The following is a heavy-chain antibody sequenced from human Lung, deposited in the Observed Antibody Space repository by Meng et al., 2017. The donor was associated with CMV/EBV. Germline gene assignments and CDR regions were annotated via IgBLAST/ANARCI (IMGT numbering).Heavy chain of an antibody. V-gene: IGHV4-59*01. CDR3: AGTWSYYPDYLQH. Sequence: SXTXSLXXTVSGGSFSSNYWGWIRQPPAKGLEWIGFIQYSGSTNYNASLKSRVTISLDTYKNQFSLKLSSAAAADTAVYYYAGTWSYYPDYLQHWVQGTLVTVSS. D-gene: IGHD1-26*01. J-gene: IGHJ1*01. CDR2: IQYSGST. CDR1: GGSFSSNY.